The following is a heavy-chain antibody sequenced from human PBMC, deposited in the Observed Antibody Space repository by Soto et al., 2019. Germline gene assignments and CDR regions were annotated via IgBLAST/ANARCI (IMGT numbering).Heavy chain of an antibody. D-gene: IGHD2-8*02. CDR3: AMGVFPITGGVTPVYY. Sequence: QVQLVQAGAAVKKPGASVKVSCKASGYTFTSYDLNWVRQATGQGLEWMGWMNPNSGNTGYAQKFQGRVTMTRNTSISTADMELSSLRSEDTAVYYCAMGVFPITGGVTPVYYWGQGTLVTVSS. CDR1: GYTFTSYD. J-gene: IGHJ4*02. CDR2: MNPNSGNT. V-gene: IGHV1-8*01.